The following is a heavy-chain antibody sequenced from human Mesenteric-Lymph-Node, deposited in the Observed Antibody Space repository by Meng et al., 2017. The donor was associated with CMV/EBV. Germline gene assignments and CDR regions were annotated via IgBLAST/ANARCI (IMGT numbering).Heavy chain of an antibody. Sequence: GESLKISCAASGFTFSSYSMNWVRQAPGKGLEWVSSISSSSSYIYYADSVKGRFTISRDNAKNSLYLQMNSLRAEDTAVYYCARIDYGDYGDYWGQGTLVTVSS. CDR3: ARIDYGDYGDY. J-gene: IGHJ4*02. CDR1: GFTFSSYS. V-gene: IGHV3-21*01. D-gene: IGHD4-17*01. CDR2: ISSSSSYI.